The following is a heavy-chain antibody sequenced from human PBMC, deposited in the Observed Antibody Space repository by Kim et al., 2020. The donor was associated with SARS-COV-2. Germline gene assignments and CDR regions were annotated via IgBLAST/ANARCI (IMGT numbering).Heavy chain of an antibody. Sequence: KDTAESGTGGFTSSRDNSRSTLYLQINSLRAEDTAVYYCARDLSGYYGMDVWGQGTTVTVSS. V-gene: IGHV3-33*01. J-gene: IGHJ6*02. CDR2: K. CDR3: ARDLSGYYGMDV. D-gene: IGHD3-10*01.